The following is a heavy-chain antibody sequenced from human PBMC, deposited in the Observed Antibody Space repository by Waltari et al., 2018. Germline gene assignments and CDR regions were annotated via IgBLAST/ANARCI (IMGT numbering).Heavy chain of an antibody. V-gene: IGHV3-7*01. D-gene: IGHD3-16*02. CDR1: GFTFSSYW. Sequence: EVQLVESGGGLVQPGGSLRLSCAASGFTFSSYWMSWVRQAPGKGLEWVANIKKDGSEKYYVDSVKGRFTISRDNAKNSLYLQMNSLRAEDTAVYYCARVITFGGVIVNAFDIWGQGTMVTVSS. CDR2: IKKDGSEK. J-gene: IGHJ3*02. CDR3: ARVITFGGVIVNAFDI.